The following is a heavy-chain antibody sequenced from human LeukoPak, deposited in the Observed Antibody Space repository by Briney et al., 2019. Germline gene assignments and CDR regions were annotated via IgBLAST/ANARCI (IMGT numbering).Heavy chain of an antibody. Sequence: GESLKISCKISGYKLTNDWIGWVRQVPGKGLEWMGLIYPGYSDAKYSPSFQGQVTLSVDASISTAYLQLSGLRASDTAIYYCVRFGLTSSLDHWGQGTLVTVSS. V-gene: IGHV5-51*01. CDR2: IYPGYSDA. CDR3: VRFGLTSSLDH. D-gene: IGHD6-13*01. J-gene: IGHJ5*02. CDR1: GYKLTNDW.